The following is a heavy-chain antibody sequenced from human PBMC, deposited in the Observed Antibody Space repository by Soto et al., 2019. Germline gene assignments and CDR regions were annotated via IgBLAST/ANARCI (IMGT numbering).Heavy chain of an antibody. D-gene: IGHD2-2*01. CDR1: GFTFSGSA. CDR2: IRSKANSYAT. CDR3: TSHSDIVVVPAARYYYYYMDV. V-gene: IGHV3-73*01. J-gene: IGHJ6*03. Sequence: GGSLRLSCAASGFTFSGSAMHWVRQASGKGLEWVGRIRSKANSYATAYAASVKGRFTISRDDSKNTAYLQMNSLKTEDTAVYYCTSHSDIVVVPAARYYYYYMDVWGKGTTVTVSS.